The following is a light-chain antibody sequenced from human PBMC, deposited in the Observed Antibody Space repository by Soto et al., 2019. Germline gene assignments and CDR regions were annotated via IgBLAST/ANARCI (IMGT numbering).Light chain of an antibody. Sequence: QPVLTQPPSVSGAPGQRVTISCTGSSSNIGAGYDVHWYQLLPGTAPKLLIYRNNNRPSGVPDRFSGSKSGTSASLAITGLQAEDEADYYCQSYDSSLSGWVFGGGTKLTVL. CDR2: RNN. V-gene: IGLV1-40*01. CDR1: SSNIGAGYD. J-gene: IGLJ3*02. CDR3: QSYDSSLSGWV.